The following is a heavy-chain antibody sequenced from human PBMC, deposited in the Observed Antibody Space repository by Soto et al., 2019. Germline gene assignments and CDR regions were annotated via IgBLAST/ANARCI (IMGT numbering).Heavy chain of an antibody. V-gene: IGHV1-46*01. D-gene: IGHD3-9*01. CDR2: INPNGGST. Sequence: QVRLVQSGAEVKAPGASVTVSCKAPGDTFTSYYMHWVRQAPGHGLEWMGVINPNGGSTRFAQKLQGRVTMTRDTSTSTVYMELRGLTSEDTAVYYCAKGGATYGLLTHDYWGQGTLVTVSS. CDR3: AKGGATYGLLTHDY. J-gene: IGHJ4*02. CDR1: GDTFTSYY.